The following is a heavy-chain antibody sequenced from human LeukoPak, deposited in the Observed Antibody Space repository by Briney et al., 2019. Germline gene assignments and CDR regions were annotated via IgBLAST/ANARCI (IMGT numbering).Heavy chain of an antibody. CDR2: INYSGST. J-gene: IGHJ4*02. D-gene: IGHD6-19*01. Sequence: SETLSLTCTVSGGXISSYYCSWIRQPLGKGLEWIGYINYSGSTKYNPSLKSRVTISVDTSKNQFSLKVSSVTAADTAFYYCARYPSSSGLYYFDYWGQGTLVTVSS. CDR1: GGXISSYY. CDR3: ARYPSSSGLYYFDY. V-gene: IGHV4-59*08.